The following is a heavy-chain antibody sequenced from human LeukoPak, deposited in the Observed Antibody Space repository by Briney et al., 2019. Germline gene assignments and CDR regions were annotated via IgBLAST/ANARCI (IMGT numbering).Heavy chain of an antibody. D-gene: IGHD3-22*01. V-gene: IGHV3-7*01. J-gene: IGHJ4*02. CDR3: ARAARPAFMIVVVITTNYFDY. Sequence: GGSLRLSCAASGFTFSSYWMSWVRQAPGKGLEWVANIKQDGSEKYYVDSVKGRFTTSRDNAKNSLYLQMNSLRAEDTAVYYCARAARPAFMIVVVITTNYFDYWGQGTLVTVSS. CDR2: IKQDGSEK. CDR1: GFTFSSYW.